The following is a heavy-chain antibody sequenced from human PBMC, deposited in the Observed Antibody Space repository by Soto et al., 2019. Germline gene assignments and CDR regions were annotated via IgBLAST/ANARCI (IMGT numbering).Heavy chain of an antibody. CDR1: GYTFTSYG. J-gene: IGHJ6*02. CDR2: ISAYNGNT. CDR3: ARDGRSGSYLLYYYYGMDV. V-gene: IGHV1-18*04. D-gene: IGHD1-26*01. Sequence: QVQLVQSGAEVKKPGASVKVSCKASGYTFTSYGISWLRQAPGQGLEWMGWISAYNGNTNYAQKLQCRITMTTHTTTSTAYMELRSLRSDDTAVYYCARDGRSGSYLLYYYYGMDVWGQGTTVTVSS.